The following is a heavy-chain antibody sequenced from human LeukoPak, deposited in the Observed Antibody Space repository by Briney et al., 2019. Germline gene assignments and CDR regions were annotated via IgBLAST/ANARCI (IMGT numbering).Heavy chain of an antibody. Sequence: KESGPTLVKPTQTLTLTCTFSGFSLSTSGVGVGWIRQPPGKALEWLALIYWDDVKRYSPSVKSRLTITKDTSKNQVVLTMTNMDPVDTATYYCAHRQLYSLPGTLDIWGQGTMVTVSS. CDR3: AHRQLYSLPGTLDI. CDR1: GFSLSTSGVG. CDR2: IYWDDVK. V-gene: IGHV2-5*02. D-gene: IGHD1-1*01. J-gene: IGHJ3*02.